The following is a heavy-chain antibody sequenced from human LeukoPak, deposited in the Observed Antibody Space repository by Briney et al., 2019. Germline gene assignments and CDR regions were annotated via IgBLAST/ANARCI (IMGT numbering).Heavy chain of an antibody. CDR3: ARDLKGRRKDVFDI. CDR1: EFKFNIHE. Sequence: GGSLRLSCAASEFKFNIHEMNWVRQAPGKGLEWIPYISTNGLTTEYADSVRGRFIISRDNAKNSLFLQMNSLRVEDTAVYYCARDLKGRRKDVFDIWGQGTMVTVSS. CDR2: ISTNGLTT. J-gene: IGHJ3*02. D-gene: IGHD3-16*01. V-gene: IGHV3-48*03.